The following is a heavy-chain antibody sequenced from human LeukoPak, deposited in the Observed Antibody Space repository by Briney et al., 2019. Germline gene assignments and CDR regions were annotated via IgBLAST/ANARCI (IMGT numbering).Heavy chain of an antibody. Sequence: ASVKVSCKASGYTFTSYGISWVRQAPGQGLEWMGWISAYNGNTNYAQKLQGRVTMTTDTSTSTAYMELRSLRSDDTAVYYCARGYDILTGYSDLDYWGQGTLVTASS. D-gene: IGHD3-9*01. CDR1: GYTFTSYG. CDR3: ARGYDILTGYSDLDY. V-gene: IGHV1-18*01. CDR2: ISAYNGNT. J-gene: IGHJ4*02.